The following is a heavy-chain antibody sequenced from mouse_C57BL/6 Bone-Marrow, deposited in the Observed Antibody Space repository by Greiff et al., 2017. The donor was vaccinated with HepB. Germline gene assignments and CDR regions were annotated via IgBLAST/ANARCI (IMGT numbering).Heavy chain of an antibody. CDR3: ASCYSNFPLAMDY. J-gene: IGHJ4*01. CDR1: GFTFTDYY. D-gene: IGHD2-5*01. Sequence: EVQLVESGGGLVQPGGSLSLSCAASGFTFTDYYMSWVRQPPGKALEWLGFIRNKANGYTTEYSASVKGRFTISRDNSQSILYLQMNALRAEDSAAYYCASCYSNFPLAMDYWGQGTSVTVSS. V-gene: IGHV7-3*01. CDR2: IRNKANGYTT.